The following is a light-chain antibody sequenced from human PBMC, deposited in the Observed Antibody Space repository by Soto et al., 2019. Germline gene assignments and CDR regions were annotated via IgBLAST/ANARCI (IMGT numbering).Light chain of an antibody. CDR1: QPVSSY. Sequence: EIVLTQSPATLSLSPGERATLSCRASQPVSSYLAWYQQKRGQAPRLLIYDASNRATGIPARFSGSGSGTDFTLTISSLEPEDFAVYYCQQRSSWPLTFGGGTKVEI. CDR3: QQRSSWPLT. J-gene: IGKJ4*01. CDR2: DAS. V-gene: IGKV3-11*01.